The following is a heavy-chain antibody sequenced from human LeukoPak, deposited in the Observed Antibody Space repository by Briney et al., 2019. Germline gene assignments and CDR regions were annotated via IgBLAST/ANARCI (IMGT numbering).Heavy chain of an antibody. Sequence: SETLSLTCTVSGDSISSGDYYWSWIRQPAGKGLEWIGRISSSGSTNYNPSLKSRVTISVDTSKNQFALKLSSVTAADTAVYFGARGPYSYDSSGAFDIWGQGTMVTVSS. J-gene: IGHJ3*02. CDR3: ARGPYSYDSSGAFDI. CDR1: GDSISSGDYY. V-gene: IGHV4-61*02. D-gene: IGHD3-22*01. CDR2: ISSSGST.